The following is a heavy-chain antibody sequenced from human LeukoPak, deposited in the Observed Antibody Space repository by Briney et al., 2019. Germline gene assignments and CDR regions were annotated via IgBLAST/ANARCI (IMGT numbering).Heavy chain of an antibody. Sequence: PSETLSLTCTVSGDSISPYYWSWIRHPPGKGLEWIGYISYSGDTNYNPSLKSRVTMSVDTSKNQLSLKLSSVTAADTAVYYCASFFPRGMDVWGQGTTVTVSS. J-gene: IGHJ6*02. V-gene: IGHV4-59*01. CDR1: GDSISPYY. CDR3: ASFFPRGMDV. CDR2: ISYSGDT. D-gene: IGHD3-3*01.